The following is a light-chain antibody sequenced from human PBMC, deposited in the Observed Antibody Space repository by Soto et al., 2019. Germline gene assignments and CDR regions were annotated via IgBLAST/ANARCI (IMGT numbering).Light chain of an antibody. CDR3: QQYGSSPPYT. CDR2: GSS. V-gene: IGKV3-20*01. CDR1: QSVSGNY. J-gene: IGKJ2*01. Sequence: EIVLTQSPGTLSLSPGERATLSCRASQSVSGNYLAWYQQKPGQSPRLLIYGSSDRATGIPDRFSGSGSGTDVTLTITSVEPEDFAVYYCQQYGSSPPYTFGQGTKLEIK.